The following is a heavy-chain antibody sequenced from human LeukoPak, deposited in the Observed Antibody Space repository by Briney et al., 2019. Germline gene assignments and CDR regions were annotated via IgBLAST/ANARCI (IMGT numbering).Heavy chain of an antibody. D-gene: IGHD3-10*01. CDR2: ISAYNGNT. J-gene: IGHJ4*01. CDR3: ARRVRYYYGSGSYYEYYFDY. CDR1: GYTFISYG. Sequence: GASVNVSCKASGYTFISYGITWVRQAPGQGLEWMGWISAYNGNTNYAQKFQGRVTVTTDTSTSTAYMELRSLRSDDTAVYYCARRVRYYYGSGSYYEYYFDYWGHGTLVTVSS. V-gene: IGHV1-18*01.